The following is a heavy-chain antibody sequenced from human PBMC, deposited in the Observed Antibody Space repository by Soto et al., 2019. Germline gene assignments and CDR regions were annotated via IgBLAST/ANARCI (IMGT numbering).Heavy chain of an antibody. D-gene: IGHD6-19*01. CDR1: GFTFSDYP. Sequence: VQLVESGGGVVQPGRSLRLSCAASGFTFSDYPSHWVRQAPGKGLEWVAVVSHDGRNTHYADSVKGRLTISRDSSKNKVSLEMTSLRAEDTAVYYCAKGGRQWLVTSDFNYWGQGALVTVSS. J-gene: IGHJ4*02. CDR2: VSHDGRNT. V-gene: IGHV3-30*18. CDR3: AKGGRQWLVTSDFNY.